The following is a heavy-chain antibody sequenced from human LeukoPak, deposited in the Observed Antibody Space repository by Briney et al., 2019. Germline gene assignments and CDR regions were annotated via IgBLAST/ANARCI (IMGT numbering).Heavy chain of an antibody. CDR1: GFTFSSYE. J-gene: IGHJ4*02. Sequence: PGGSLRLSCAASGFTFSSYEMNWVRQAPGEGLEWVSYISSSGSTIYYADSVKGRFTISRDNAKNSLYLQMNSLRAEDTAVYYCARVIVAAAGTLWGQGTLVTVSS. CDR3: ARVIVAAAGTL. CDR2: ISSSGSTI. D-gene: IGHD6-13*01. V-gene: IGHV3-48*03.